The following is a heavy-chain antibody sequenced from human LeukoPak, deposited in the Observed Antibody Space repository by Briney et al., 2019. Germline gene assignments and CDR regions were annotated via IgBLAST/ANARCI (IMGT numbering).Heavy chain of an antibody. J-gene: IGHJ4*02. CDR2: ISRNGAVT. CDR3: AKGPTIPPYYPSGSYYETKAQFDV. D-gene: IGHD3-10*01. V-gene: IGHV3-43*02. CDR1: GFTFSNYG. Sequence: GGFLRLSCAASGFTFSNYGVHWVRQAPGKGLERVSLISRNGAVTKYADSGRGRFTVSRDNSKNSLYLQMNSLTTEDTALYYYAKGPTIPPYYPSGSYYETKAQFDVWGQGTLVTVSS.